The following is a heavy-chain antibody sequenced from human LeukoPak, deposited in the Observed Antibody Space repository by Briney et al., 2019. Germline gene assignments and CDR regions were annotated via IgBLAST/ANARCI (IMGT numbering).Heavy chain of an antibody. D-gene: IGHD2/OR15-2a*01. Sequence: SETLSLTCAVYGGSFSGYYWSWIRQPPGKGLEWIGGINHSGSTFYNPSLKSRVTISVDTSKNQFSLKLKSVTAADTAVYYCARGLRRMRYFDLWGRGTLVTVSS. CDR2: INHSGST. J-gene: IGHJ2*01. CDR1: GGSFSGYY. V-gene: IGHV4-34*01. CDR3: ARGLRRMRYFDL.